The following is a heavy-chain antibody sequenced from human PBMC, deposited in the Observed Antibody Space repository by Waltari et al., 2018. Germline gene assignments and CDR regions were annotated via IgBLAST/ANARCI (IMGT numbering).Heavy chain of an antibody. CDR1: GHSISITYY. J-gene: IGHJ4*02. D-gene: IGHD7-27*01. V-gene: IGHV4-38-2*01. CDR2: IYHNGNT. Sequence: VQLQESGTGLVKPSETLSLTCAVSGHSISITYYWGWIRQSPGKGLEWIANIYHNGNTYYNPSLKRRVTISLDTSKNRFSLNLRSVTAADTAVYYCAAYLPDWGRGRDYWGQGILVTVSS. CDR3: AAYLPDWGRGRDY.